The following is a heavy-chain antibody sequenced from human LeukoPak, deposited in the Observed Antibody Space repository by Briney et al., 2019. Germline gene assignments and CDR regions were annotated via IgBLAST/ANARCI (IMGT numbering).Heavy chain of an antibody. CDR3: AXXAXXGXFDXLSNLYNWFDP. CDR1: GFTVSSNY. Sequence: GGSLRLSCAASGFTVSSNYMSWVRQAPGKGLEWVSVIYSGGSTYYADSVKGRFTISRDNSKNTLYLQMNSLRAEDTAVYYCAXXAXXGXFDXLSNLYNWFDPWGQGTLVTVSS. J-gene: IGHJ5*02. V-gene: IGHV3-66*01. CDR2: IYSGGST. D-gene: IGHD3-9*01.